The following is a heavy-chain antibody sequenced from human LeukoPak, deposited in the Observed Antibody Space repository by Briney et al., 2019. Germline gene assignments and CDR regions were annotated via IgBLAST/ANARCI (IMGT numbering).Heavy chain of an antibody. CDR2: ISGSGYST. CDR3: AQWSRYFDY. Sequence: GGSLRLSCAASEFTFSNYAMTWVRQAPEKGLEWVSAISGSGYSTYYADSVKGRFTISRDNSKNTLYLQMNSLRAEDTALYFCAQWSRYFDYWGQGTLVTVSS. CDR1: EFTFSNYA. D-gene: IGHD1-26*01. J-gene: IGHJ4*02. V-gene: IGHV3-23*01.